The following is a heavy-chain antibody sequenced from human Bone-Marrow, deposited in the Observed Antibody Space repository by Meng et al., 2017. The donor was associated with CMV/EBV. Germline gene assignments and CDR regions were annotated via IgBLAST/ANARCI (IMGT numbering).Heavy chain of an antibody. Sequence: GESLKISCAASGFTFSTYWMSWVRQAPGKGLEWVANTKQDGSEKYYVDSVKGRFTIFRDNAKNSLYLQMNSLRAEDTAVYYCARDDSTGYYYFDSWGQGTLVPSPQ. D-gene: IGHD3-22*01. CDR3: ARDDSTGYYYFDS. J-gene: IGHJ4*02. CDR1: GFTFSTYW. CDR2: TKQDGSEK. V-gene: IGHV3-7*01.